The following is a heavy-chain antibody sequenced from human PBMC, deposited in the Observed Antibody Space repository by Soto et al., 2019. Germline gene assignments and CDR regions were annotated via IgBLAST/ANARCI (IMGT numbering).Heavy chain of an antibody. CDR1: GFTFNTYG. D-gene: IGHD2-15*01. CDR2: IWYDGSNI. Sequence: QVQLVESGGGVVQPGGSLRLSCTTSGFTFNTYGMYWVRQAPGKGLEWVAIIWYDGSNIYYGDSVKGRFTISRDNSKNTLYLEMNSLRAEDTALYYCARGDCTGAYCYSWPFNYGVDVFGQGTTVTVSS. CDR3: ARGDCTGAYCYSWPFNYGVDV. J-gene: IGHJ6*02. V-gene: IGHV3-33*08.